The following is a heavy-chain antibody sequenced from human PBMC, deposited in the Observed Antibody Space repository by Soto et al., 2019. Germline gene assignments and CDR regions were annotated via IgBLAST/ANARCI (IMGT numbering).Heavy chain of an antibody. V-gene: IGHV1-18*01. CDR1: GYTFTSYG. CDR3: ARGLYDFWSGYAFDI. J-gene: IGHJ3*02. Sequence: ASVKVSCKASGYTFTSYGISWVRQAPGQGLEWMGWISAYNGNTNYAQKLQGRVTMTTDTSTSTAYMELRSLRSDDTAVYYCARGLYDFWSGYAFDIWGRGTMVTVSS. CDR2: ISAYNGNT. D-gene: IGHD3-3*01.